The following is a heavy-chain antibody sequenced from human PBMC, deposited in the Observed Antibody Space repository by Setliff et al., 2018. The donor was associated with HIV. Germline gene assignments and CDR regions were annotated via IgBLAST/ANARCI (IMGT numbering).Heavy chain of an antibody. Sequence: PSETLSLTCGVHNASISAFYWTWIRQHPGKGLEWIGYIYYSGSTYYNPSLKSRVTIYEDTSKNQFFLNVSSVTAADTAVYYCAMRVYDFWSGLVGQYYYMDVWGKGTTVTVSS. CDR2: IYYSGST. CDR3: AMRVYDFWSGLVGQYYYMDV. J-gene: IGHJ6*03. V-gene: IGHV4-59*04. D-gene: IGHD3-3*01. CDR1: NASISAFY.